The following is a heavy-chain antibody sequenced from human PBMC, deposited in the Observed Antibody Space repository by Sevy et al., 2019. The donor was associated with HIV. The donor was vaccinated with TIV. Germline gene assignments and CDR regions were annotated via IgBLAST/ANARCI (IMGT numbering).Heavy chain of an antibody. CDR3: AKVRFLEWLPTPLFDY. V-gene: IGHV3-23*01. J-gene: IGHJ4*02. CDR2: ISGSGGST. Sequence: GGSLRLSCAASGFTFSSYAMSWVRQAPGKGLEWVSAISGSGGSTYYADSVKGRLTISRDNSKNTLYLQMNSLRDEDTAVYYCAKVRFLEWLPTPLFDYWGQGTLVTVSS. D-gene: IGHD3-3*01. CDR1: GFTFSSYA.